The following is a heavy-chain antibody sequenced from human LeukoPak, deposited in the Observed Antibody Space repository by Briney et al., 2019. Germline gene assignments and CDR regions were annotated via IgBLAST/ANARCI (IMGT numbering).Heavy chain of an antibody. Sequence: GGSLRLSCAASGFTFSSYAMSWVRQAPGKGLEWASAISGSGGSTYYADSVKGRSTISRDNSKNTLYLQMNSLRAEDTAVYYCAKGMVRGAYYFDYWGQGTLVTVSS. J-gene: IGHJ4*02. V-gene: IGHV3-23*01. CDR2: ISGSGGST. D-gene: IGHD3-10*01. CDR3: AKGMVRGAYYFDY. CDR1: GFTFSSYA.